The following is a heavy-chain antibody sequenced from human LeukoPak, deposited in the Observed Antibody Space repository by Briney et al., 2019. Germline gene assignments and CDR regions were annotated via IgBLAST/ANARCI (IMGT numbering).Heavy chain of an antibody. J-gene: IGHJ4*02. CDR3: ALNVGVTVADTLDY. D-gene: IGHD4-11*01. V-gene: IGHV3-9*01. Sequence: QPGRSLRLSCAAAGVTFHEYDFHWVRQTPGRGLELVSGITRNGGTLGYADSVKGRFTISRDNAKNSLYLHMNSLRPDDTALYYCALNVGVTVADTLDYWGQGTLVTVSS. CDR2: ITRNGGTL. CDR1: GVTFHEYD.